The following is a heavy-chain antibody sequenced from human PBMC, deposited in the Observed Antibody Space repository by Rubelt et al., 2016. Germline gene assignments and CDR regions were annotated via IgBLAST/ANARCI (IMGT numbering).Heavy chain of an antibody. CDR3: ARDGFGEP. V-gene: IGHV1-2*02. Sequence: QVQLVQSGAEVKKPGASVKVSCKASGYTFTGYYMHWVRQAPGPGLEWMGWINPTGGGQNVEQKFHVRVTMARETSISTAYMELSRLRSDDTAVYYCARDGFGEPWGQGTLVTVSS. CDR1: GYTFTGYY. J-gene: IGHJ5*02. D-gene: IGHD3-10*01. CDR2: INPTGGGQ.